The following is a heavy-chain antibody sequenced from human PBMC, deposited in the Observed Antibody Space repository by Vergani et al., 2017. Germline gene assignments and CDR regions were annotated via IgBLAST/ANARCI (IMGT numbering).Heavy chain of an antibody. Sequence: QVQLQESGPGLVKPSETLSLTCAVSGFSIDNGYYWDWIRQPPGKGLEWIGSIYRTGHTHFNPSLKSRVTISVDTSNNHFSLSLNSLTAADTAVYYCARRSGIVYDIFSGTQYFFDFLGQGTLVTVSS. CDR3: ARRSGIVYDIFSGTQYFFDF. D-gene: IGHD3-9*01. J-gene: IGHJ4*02. CDR2: IYRTGHT. CDR1: GFSIDNGYY. V-gene: IGHV4-38-2*01.